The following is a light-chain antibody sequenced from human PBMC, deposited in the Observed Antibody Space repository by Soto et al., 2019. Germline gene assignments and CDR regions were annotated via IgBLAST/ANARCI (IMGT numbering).Light chain of an antibody. V-gene: IGLV1-51*01. J-gene: IGLJ3*02. Sequence: QSVLTQPPSVSAAPGQKVTISCSGSSSNIGNNYVFWYQQLPGTAPKLLIYDNNRRPSGIPDRFSGSKSGTSATLGITGLQTGDEADYYCGTWDNSLSGGVFGGGTKLTVL. CDR3: GTWDNSLSGGV. CDR1: SSNIGNNY. CDR2: DNN.